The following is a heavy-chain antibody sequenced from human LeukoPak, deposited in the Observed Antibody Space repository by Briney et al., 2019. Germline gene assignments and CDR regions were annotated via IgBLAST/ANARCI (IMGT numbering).Heavy chain of an antibody. CDR3: ARPTKTYCGGECSLGY. CDR1: GFTFSSYE. V-gene: IGHV3-48*03. J-gene: IGHJ4*02. Sequence: GGSLRLSCEVSGFTFSSYEMNWVRQAPGKGLEWVSYISSSGNTIYYADSVKGRFTISRDNAKNSLYLQMNSLRAEDTAVYYCARPTKTYCGGECSLGYWGQGTLVTVSS. D-gene: IGHD2-21*01. CDR2: ISSSGNTI.